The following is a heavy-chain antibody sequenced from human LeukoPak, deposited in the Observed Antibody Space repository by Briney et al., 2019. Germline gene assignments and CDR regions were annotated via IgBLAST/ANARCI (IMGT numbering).Heavy chain of an antibody. CDR2: ISGSGGST. D-gene: IGHD3-10*01. V-gene: IGHV3-23*01. J-gene: IGHJ4*02. CDR1: GFTFSSYG. CDR3: AKGTLYGSVPLDY. Sequence: GGSLRLSCAASGFTFSSYGMSWVRQVPGKGLEWVSAISGSGGSTYYADSVKGRFTISRDNSKNTLYLQMNSLRAEDTAVYYCAKGTLYGSVPLDYWGQGTLVTVSS.